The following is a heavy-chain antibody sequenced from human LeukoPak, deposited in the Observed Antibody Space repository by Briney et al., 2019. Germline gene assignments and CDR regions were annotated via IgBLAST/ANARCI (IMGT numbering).Heavy chain of an antibody. Sequence: SETLSLTCAVYGGSFSGYYWSWIRQPPGKGLEWIGEINHSGSTNYNPSLKSRVTISVDTSKNQFSLKLSSVTAADTAVYYCARAYYYYYYYMDVWGKGTTVTVSS. CDR3: ARAYYYYYYYMDV. J-gene: IGHJ6*03. V-gene: IGHV4-34*01. CDR1: GGSFSGYY. CDR2: INHSGST.